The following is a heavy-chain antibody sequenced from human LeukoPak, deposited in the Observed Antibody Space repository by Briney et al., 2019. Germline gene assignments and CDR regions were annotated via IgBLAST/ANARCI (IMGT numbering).Heavy chain of an antibody. CDR1: GYTFTGYY. Sequence: ASEKVSCEASGYTFTGYYMHWVRQAPGQGLEWMGWINPNSGGTNYAQKFQGWVTMTRDTSISTAYMELSRLRSDDTAVYYCARNYYDSSGYDSLDYWGQGTLVTVSS. V-gene: IGHV1-2*04. D-gene: IGHD3-22*01. CDR3: ARNYYDSSGYDSLDY. J-gene: IGHJ4*02. CDR2: INPNSGGT.